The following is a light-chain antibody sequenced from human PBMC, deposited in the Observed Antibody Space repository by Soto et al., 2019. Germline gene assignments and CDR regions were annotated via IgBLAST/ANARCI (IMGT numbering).Light chain of an antibody. CDR2: DVS. CDR3: CSYAGRYTWV. Sequence: QSALTQPRSVSGSPGQSVTISCTGTSSDVGGYTYVSWYQQHPGKAPKLMVYDVSKRPSVVPDRFSGSNAGNTASLTISGLPAEDAADYYCCSYAGRYTWVFGGGTKLTVL. V-gene: IGLV2-11*01. J-gene: IGLJ3*02. CDR1: SSDVGGYTY.